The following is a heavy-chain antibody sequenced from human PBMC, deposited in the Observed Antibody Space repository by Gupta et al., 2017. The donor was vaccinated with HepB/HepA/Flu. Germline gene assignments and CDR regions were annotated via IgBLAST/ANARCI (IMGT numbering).Heavy chain of an antibody. CDR3: AKDRHYDILTGWFDY. D-gene: IGHD3-9*01. CDR1: GFTFDDYA. Sequence: EVQLVESGGGLVQPGRSLSLSCAASGFTFDDYAMHWVRQAPGKGLEWVSGISWNSGSIGYADSVKGRFTISRDNAKNSLYLQMNSLRAEDTALYYCAKDRHYDILTGWFDYWGQGTLVTVSS. V-gene: IGHV3-9*01. CDR2: ISWNSGSI. J-gene: IGHJ4*02.